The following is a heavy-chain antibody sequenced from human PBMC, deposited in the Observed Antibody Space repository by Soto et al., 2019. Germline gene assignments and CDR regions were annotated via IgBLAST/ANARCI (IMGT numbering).Heavy chain of an antibody. D-gene: IGHD4-4*01. J-gene: IGHJ6*02. Sequence: QVYLVESGGGVVQPGRSLRLSCAASGLTFSSYGMHWVRQGPGKGLEWVAVIPYDGRNKHYADSVKGRFTISRDNSKNSLYLPMNSLRAEDTAVYYCAKSSTAEYYYYGMDVWGQGTTVTVSS. CDR1: GLTFSSYG. CDR3: AKSSTAEYYYYGMDV. CDR2: IPYDGRNK. V-gene: IGHV3-30*18.